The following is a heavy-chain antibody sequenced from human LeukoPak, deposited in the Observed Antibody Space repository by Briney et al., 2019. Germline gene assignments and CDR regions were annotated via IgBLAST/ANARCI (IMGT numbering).Heavy chain of an antibody. CDR3: ARDQVGGTWYFDL. J-gene: IGHJ2*01. Sequence: SETLSLTCTVSGGSISSYYWSWIRQPPGKGLEWIGYIYYSGSTNYNPSLNSRITISVDTSKNQFSLKVSSVTAADTAVYYCARDQVGGTWYFDLWGRGTLVTVSS. D-gene: IGHD1-26*01. CDR2: IYYSGST. CDR1: GGSISSYY. V-gene: IGHV4-59*01.